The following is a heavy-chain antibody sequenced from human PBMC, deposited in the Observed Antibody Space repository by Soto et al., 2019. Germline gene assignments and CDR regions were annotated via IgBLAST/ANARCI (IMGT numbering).Heavy chain of an antibody. J-gene: IGHJ3*02. V-gene: IGHV1-46*03. D-gene: IGHD3-3*01. CDR3: ARLEAFGPGQDAFDI. CDR2: INPSGGRT. CDR1: GYTFTSFY. Sequence: ASVKVSCKASGYTFTSFYIHWVRQAPGQGLEWMGIINPSGGRTEYAQKFQGRITMTRDTSTTTVYMELSSLRSEDTAMYYCARLEAFGPGQDAFDIWGQGTMVTVSS.